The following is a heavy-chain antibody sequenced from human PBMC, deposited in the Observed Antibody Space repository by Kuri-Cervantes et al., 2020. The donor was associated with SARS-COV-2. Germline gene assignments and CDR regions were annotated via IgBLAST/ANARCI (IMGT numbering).Heavy chain of an antibody. J-gene: IGHJ4*02. Sequence: GGSLRLSCAASGFTFSSYGMHWVRQAPGKGLEWVAVIWYDGSNKYYADSVKGRFTISRDNFKNTLYLQMNSLRAEDTAVYYCASGPYSSSTFDYWGQGTLVTVSS. V-gene: IGHV3-33*01. CDR2: IWYDGSNK. CDR3: ASGPYSSSTFDY. D-gene: IGHD6-6*01. CDR1: GFTFSSYG.